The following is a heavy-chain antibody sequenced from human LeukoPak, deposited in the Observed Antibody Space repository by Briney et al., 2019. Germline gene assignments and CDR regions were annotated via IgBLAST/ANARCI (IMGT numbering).Heavy chain of an antibody. D-gene: IGHD5-12*01. CDR2: ISAYNGNT. V-gene: IGHV1-18*01. Sequence: ASVKVSCKASGYTFTSYGISWVRQAPGQGLEWMGWISAYNGNTNYEQKIQGRVTLTTDTSTSTAYMELRSLRSDDTAVYDCARVYAATMGYWGQGTLVTVSS. CDR3: ARVYAATMGY. J-gene: IGHJ4*02. CDR1: GYTFTSYG.